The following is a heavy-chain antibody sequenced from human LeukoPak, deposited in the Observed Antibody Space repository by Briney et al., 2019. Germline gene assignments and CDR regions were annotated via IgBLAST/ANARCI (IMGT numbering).Heavy chain of an antibody. J-gene: IGHJ4*02. Sequence: GGSLRLSCAASGFTLSSYAMSWVRQAPGKGLGWVANIKQDGSEKYYVDSVKGRFTISRDNAKNSLFLQLNSLRAEDTAVYYCAREYGPRYFDYWGQGTLVTVSS. CDR3: AREYGPRYFDY. CDR1: GFTLSSYA. D-gene: IGHD4-17*01. CDR2: IKQDGSEK. V-gene: IGHV3-7*01.